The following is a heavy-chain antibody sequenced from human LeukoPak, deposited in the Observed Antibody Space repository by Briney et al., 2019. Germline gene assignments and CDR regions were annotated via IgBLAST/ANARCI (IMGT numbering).Heavy chain of an antibody. D-gene: IGHD3-22*01. CDR3: AKDFYDSSGYTFDY. J-gene: IGHJ4*02. V-gene: IGHV3-9*01. CDR2: ISWNSNSV. Sequence: GGSLRLSCTASGFTFADYAMHWVRQAPGKGLEGVSGISWNSNSVGYADSVKGRFTFSRDNAKNSLYMQMNSLRAEDTALYYCAKDFYDSSGYTFDYWGQGTLVTVSS. CDR1: GFTFADYA.